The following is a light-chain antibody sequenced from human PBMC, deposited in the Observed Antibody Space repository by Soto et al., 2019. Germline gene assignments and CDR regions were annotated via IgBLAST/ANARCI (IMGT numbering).Light chain of an antibody. CDR3: SSYTSSSTYV. CDR2: DVS. J-gene: IGLJ1*01. V-gene: IGLV2-18*02. Sequence: QSALTQPPSVSGSPGQSVAISCTGTGSDVGTYNRVSWYQQPPGTAPKLMMYDVSDRPSGVTDRFSGSKSGNTASLTISGLQAEDEADYYCSSYTSSSTYVFGTGTKLTVL. CDR1: GSDVGTYNR.